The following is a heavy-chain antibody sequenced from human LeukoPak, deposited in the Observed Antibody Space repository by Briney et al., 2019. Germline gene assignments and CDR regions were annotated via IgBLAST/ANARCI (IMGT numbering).Heavy chain of an antibody. J-gene: IGHJ4*02. CDR3: VKGNDFWSGLGPDYDILTPVFDY. CDR2: ISYDGSNK. Sequence: LTGGFLRLSCAASGFTFSSYAMHWVRQAPGKGLEWVAVISYDGSNKYYADSVKGRFTISRDNSKNTLYLQMNSLRAEDTAVYYCVKGNDFWSGLGPDYDILTPVFDYWGQGTLVTVSS. D-gene: IGHD3-3*01. V-gene: IGHV3-30-3*01. CDR1: GFTFSSYA.